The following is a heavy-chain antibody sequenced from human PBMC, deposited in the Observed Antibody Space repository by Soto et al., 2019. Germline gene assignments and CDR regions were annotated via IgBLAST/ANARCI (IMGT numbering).Heavy chain of an antibody. J-gene: IGHJ5*02. V-gene: IGHV1-69*13. Sequence: SVKVSCKASGYTFTSYAMNWVRQATGQGLEWMGGMIPIFGTTNYAQKFQGRVMITANESTSTAYMELSSLRSEDTAVYYCATWCRGGSCYWFDPWGQGTLVTVSS. CDR2: MIPIFGTT. D-gene: IGHD2-15*01. CDR1: GYTFTSYA. CDR3: ATWCRGGSCYWFDP.